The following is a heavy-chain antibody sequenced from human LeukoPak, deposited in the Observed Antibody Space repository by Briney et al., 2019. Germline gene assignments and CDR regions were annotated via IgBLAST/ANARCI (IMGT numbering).Heavy chain of an antibody. CDR2: INPNSGGT. V-gene: IGHV1-2*02. CDR3: ARARQQLVRRYYYYMDV. D-gene: IGHD6-13*01. Sequence: ASVKVSCKAAGYTFTGYYMHWVRQAPGQGLEWMGWINPNSGGTNYAQKFQGRVTMTRDTSISAAYMELSRLRSDDTAVYYCARARQQLVRRYYYYMDVWGKGTTVTISS. J-gene: IGHJ6*03. CDR1: GYTFTGYY.